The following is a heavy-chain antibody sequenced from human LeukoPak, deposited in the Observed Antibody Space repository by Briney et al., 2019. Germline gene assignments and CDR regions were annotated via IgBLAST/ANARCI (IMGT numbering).Heavy chain of an antibody. CDR2: INPNSGGT. V-gene: IGHV1-2*02. CDR1: GYIFTGYY. Sequence: ASVKVSCKASGYIFTGYYMHWVRQAPGQGLEWMGWINPNSGGTNCAQKFQGRVTMTRDTSISTAYMELSRLRSDDTAVYYCARDRWRFCSSTSCYGDDYWGQGTLVTVSS. D-gene: IGHD2-2*01. CDR3: ARDRWRFCSSTSCYGDDY. J-gene: IGHJ4*02.